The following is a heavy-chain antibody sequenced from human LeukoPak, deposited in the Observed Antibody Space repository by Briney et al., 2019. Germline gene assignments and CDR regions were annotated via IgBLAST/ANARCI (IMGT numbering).Heavy chain of an antibody. Sequence: ASVKVSCKVSGYTLTELSMHWVRQAPGKGLEWMGGFDPEDGGTIYAQKFQGRVTMTEDTSTDTAYMVLSSLRSEDTAVYYCATEDYSSSSLRWFDPWGQGTLVTVSS. D-gene: IGHD6-6*01. CDR3: ATEDYSSSSLRWFDP. V-gene: IGHV1-24*01. CDR2: FDPEDGGT. J-gene: IGHJ5*02. CDR1: GYTLTELS.